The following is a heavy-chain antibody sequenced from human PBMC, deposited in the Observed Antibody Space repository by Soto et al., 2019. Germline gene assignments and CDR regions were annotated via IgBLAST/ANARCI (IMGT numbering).Heavy chain of an antibody. CDR1: GYTFTGYY. D-gene: IGHD6-13*01. Sequence: ASVKVSCKASGYTFTGYYMHWVRQAPGQGLEWMGWINPNSGGTNYAQKFQGWVTMTRDTSISTAYMELSRLRSDDTAVYYCARGKEEQQLVRRGSYYYYYMDVWGKGTTVTVSS. V-gene: IGHV1-2*04. J-gene: IGHJ6*03. CDR3: ARGKEEQQLVRRGSYYYYYMDV. CDR2: INPNSGGT.